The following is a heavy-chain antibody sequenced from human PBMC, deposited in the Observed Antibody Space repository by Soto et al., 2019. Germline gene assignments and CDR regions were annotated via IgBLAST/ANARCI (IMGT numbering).Heavy chain of an antibody. CDR1: GYTFTSYG. CDR3: ARVLEYCSRTSCYTYYYGMDV. J-gene: IGHJ6*02. CDR2: ISAYNGNT. Sequence: ASVKVSCKASGYTFTSYGISWVRQAPGQGLEWMGWISAYNGNTNYAQKLQGRVTMTTDTSTSTAYMELRSLRSDDTAVYYCARVLEYCSRTSCYTYYYGMDVWGQGTTVTVSS. D-gene: IGHD2-2*02. V-gene: IGHV1-18*01.